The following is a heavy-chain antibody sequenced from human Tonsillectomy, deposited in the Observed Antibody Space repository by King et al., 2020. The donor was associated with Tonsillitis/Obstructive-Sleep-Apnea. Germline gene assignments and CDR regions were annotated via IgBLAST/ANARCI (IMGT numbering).Heavy chain of an antibody. Sequence: VQLVESGGGLVQPGRSLRLSCAASGFTFDDFAMHWVRQAPGKGLEWVSGISWNSGSIDYADSVKGRFTTSRDNAKNSLYLQMNSLRAEDTALYYCAKDISATSYYMDVWGKETTVIVSS. V-gene: IGHV3-9*01. CDR3: AKDISATSYYMDV. CDR1: GFTFDDFA. J-gene: IGHJ6*03. D-gene: IGHD5-12*01. CDR2: ISWNSGSI.